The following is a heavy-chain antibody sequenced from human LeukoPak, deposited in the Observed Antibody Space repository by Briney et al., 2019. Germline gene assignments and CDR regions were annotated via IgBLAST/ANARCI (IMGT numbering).Heavy chain of an antibody. CDR3: GKGSYYDSSGSFYFDY. CDR2: ISGSGDNT. J-gene: IGHJ4*02. CDR1: GFTFSSYA. D-gene: IGHD3-22*01. V-gene: IGHV3-23*01. Sequence: GGSLRLSCAASGFTFSSYAMSWVRQAPGKGLEWVSGISGSGDNTYYADSVKGRFTISRDNSKNTLYVQVNSLGTEDTAAYYCGKGSYYDSSGSFYFDYWGQGTLVTVSS.